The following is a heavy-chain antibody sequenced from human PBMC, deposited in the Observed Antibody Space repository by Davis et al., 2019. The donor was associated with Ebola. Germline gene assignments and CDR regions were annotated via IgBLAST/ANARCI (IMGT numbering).Heavy chain of an antibody. CDR1: GGSFSGYY. J-gene: IGHJ6*02. CDR2: INHSGST. Sequence: SETLSLTCAVYGGSFSGYYWSWIRQPPGKGLEWIGEINHSGSTNYNPSLKSRVTISVDTSKNQFSLKLSSVTAADTAVYYCAGAIRYYYYGMDVWAKGPRSPSP. V-gene: IGHV4-34*01. CDR3: AGAIRYYYYGMDV. D-gene: IGHD2-2*01.